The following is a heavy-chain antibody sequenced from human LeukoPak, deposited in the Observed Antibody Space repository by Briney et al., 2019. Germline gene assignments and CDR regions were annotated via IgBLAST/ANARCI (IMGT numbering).Heavy chain of an antibody. D-gene: IGHD3-10*01. CDR2: IYYSGST. CDR1: GGSISSGDYY. V-gene: IGHV4-30-4*01. CDR3: ASDMVRGAHPFDY. J-gene: IGHJ4*02. Sequence: SETLSLTCTVSGGSISSGDYYWSWIRQPPGKGLEWIGYIYYSGSTYYNPSLKSRVTISVDTSKNQFSLKLSSVTAADTAVYYCASDMVRGAHPFDYWGQGTLVTVSS.